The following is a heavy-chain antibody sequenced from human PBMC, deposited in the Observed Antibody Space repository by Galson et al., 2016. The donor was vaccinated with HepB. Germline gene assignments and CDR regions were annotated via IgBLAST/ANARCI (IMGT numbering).Heavy chain of an antibody. J-gene: IGHJ5*02. D-gene: IGHD2-2*01. CDR1: GASISDSNW. V-gene: IGHV4-4*02. CDR3: ARSAIIPGARMVFDP. CDR2: IYHTGTS. Sequence: SETLSLTCAVYGASISDSNWWTWVRQVPGKGLEWIGEIYHTGTSNNNPFLSSRFTLSVDKSRNLISLNVTSVTAADPAVYYCARSAIIPGARMVFDPWGQGILVTVSS.